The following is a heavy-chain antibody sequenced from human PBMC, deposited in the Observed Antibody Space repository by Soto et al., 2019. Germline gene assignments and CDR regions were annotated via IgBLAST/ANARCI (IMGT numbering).Heavy chain of an antibody. V-gene: IGHV3-30*18. D-gene: IGHD3-22*01. J-gene: IGHJ6*03. Sequence: GGSLRLSCAASGFTFSSYGMHWVRQAPGKGLEWVAVISYDGSNKYYADSVKGRFTISRDNSKNTLYLQMNSLRAEDTAVYYCGKGVSGGGYFYYYYKMDVGGKGTTSTFSS. CDR3: GKGVSGGGYFYYYYKMDV. CDR1: GFTFSSYG. CDR2: ISYDGSNK.